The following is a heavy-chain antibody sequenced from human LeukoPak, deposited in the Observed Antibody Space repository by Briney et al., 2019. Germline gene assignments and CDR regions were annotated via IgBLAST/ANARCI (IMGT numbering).Heavy chain of an antibody. CDR2: IYHSGST. J-gene: IGHJ4*02. V-gene: IGHV4-4*02. CDR3: ARDGLQDYGGNVWSDY. D-gene: IGHD4-23*01. CDR1: GGPISSSNW. Sequence: SGTLSLTCAVSGGPISSSNWWSWVRQPPGKGLEWIGEIYHSGSTNYNPSLKSRVTISVDKSKNQFSLELSSVTAADTAVYYCARDGLQDYGGNVWSDYWGQGTLVTVSS.